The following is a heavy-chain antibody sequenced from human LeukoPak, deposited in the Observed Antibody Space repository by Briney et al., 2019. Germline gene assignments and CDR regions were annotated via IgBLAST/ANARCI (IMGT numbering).Heavy chain of an antibody. D-gene: IGHD6-13*01. V-gene: IGHV3-30*03. J-gene: IGHJ4*02. CDR3: AADGPSTWYGDFDF. Sequence: GGSLRLSCAASGFSFSSSDMHWVRQAPGRGLEWVALISKSGDSKYYADSVRGRFTTSRDNSKSTLDLQMSGLRAEDTAIYYCAADGPSTWYGDFDFWGQGTLVTVSS. CDR2: ISKSGDSK. CDR1: GFSFSSSD.